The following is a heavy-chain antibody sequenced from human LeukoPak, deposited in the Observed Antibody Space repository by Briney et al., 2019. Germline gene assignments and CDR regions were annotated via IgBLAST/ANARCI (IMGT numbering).Heavy chain of an antibody. CDR3: ARGPTVTSFDY. CDR1: GGTFSSYA. D-gene: IGHD4-17*01. J-gene: IGHJ4*02. V-gene: IGHV1-8*02. CDR2: MNPNSGNT. Sequence: ASVKVSCKASGGTFSSYAINWVRQATGQGLEGMGWMNPNSGNTGYAQKFQGRVTMTRNTSISTAYMELSSLRSEDTAVYYCARGPTVTSFDYWGQGTLVTVSS.